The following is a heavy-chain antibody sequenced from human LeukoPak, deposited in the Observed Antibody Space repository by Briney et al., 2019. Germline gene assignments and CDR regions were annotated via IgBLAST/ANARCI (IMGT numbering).Heavy chain of an antibody. CDR1: GFTFSDYS. CDR2: IVSRSHVT. V-gene: IGHV3-48*01. Sequence: PGGSLRLSCAASGFTFSDYSMNWVRQAPGKGPEWLSYIVSRSHVTHYADSVMGRFTISRDNARSSLYLQMNSLRAEDTAIYYCARDIQLSTWGLGTMVTVSS. J-gene: IGHJ3*01. CDR3: ARDIQLST. D-gene: IGHD5-24*01.